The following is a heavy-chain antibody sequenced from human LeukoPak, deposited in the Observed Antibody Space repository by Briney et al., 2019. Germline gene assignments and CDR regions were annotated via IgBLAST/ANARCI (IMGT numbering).Heavy chain of an antibody. J-gene: IGHJ4*02. CDR3: ARKLWHRNDC. D-gene: IGHD3-16*01. Sequence: PGGSLRLSCAASGFTFSSYAMSWVRQAPGKGLEWVSGISGSGGSTYYADSVKGRFTISRDNSKNTLYLQMNSLRAEDTALYYCARKLWHRNDCWGQGTLVTVSS. CDR1: GFTFSSYA. V-gene: IGHV3-23*01. CDR2: ISGSGGST.